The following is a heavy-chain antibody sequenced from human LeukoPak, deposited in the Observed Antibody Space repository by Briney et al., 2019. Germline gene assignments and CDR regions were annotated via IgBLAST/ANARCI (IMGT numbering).Heavy chain of an antibody. CDR1: GYSFSRYG. D-gene: IGHD2-15*01. CDR2: ISTYNGNT. CDR3: ASPLGYCSGGSCLTRLDY. Sequence: ASVKVSCKASGYSFSRYGISWVRQAPGQGLEWMGWISTYNGNTNYAQKFQGRVTITADESTSTAYMELSSLRSEDTAVYYCASPLGYCSGGSCLTRLDYWGQGTLVTVSS. V-gene: IGHV1-18*01. J-gene: IGHJ4*02.